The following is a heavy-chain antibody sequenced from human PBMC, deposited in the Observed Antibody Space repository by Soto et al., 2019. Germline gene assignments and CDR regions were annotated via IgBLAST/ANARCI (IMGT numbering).Heavy chain of an antibody. D-gene: IGHD6-6*01. CDR3: ARHRWSYSSSCYCYYGMDL. Sequence: GESLKISCKGSGYSFTSYWIGLVRQIPWKGLEWMGIIYPGDSDTRYSPSFQGQVTISADKSISTAYLQWSSLKASDTDMYYCARHRWSYSSSCYCYYGMDLCGQGTTVTASS. CDR2: IYPGDSDT. CDR1: GYSFTSYW. J-gene: IGHJ6*02. V-gene: IGHV5-51*01.